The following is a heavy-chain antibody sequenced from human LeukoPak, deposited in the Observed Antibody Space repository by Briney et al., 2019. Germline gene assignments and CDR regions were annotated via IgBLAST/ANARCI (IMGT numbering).Heavy chain of an antibody. CDR1: GFTFSSYW. V-gene: IGHV3-7*01. Sequence: GGSLRLSCAASGFTFSSYWMSWVRQAPGKGLEWVINIKQDGGQKYYVDSVKGRFTISRDNAKNSLYLQMNSLRAEDTAVYYCARGGYYDSSGYYPFGYWGQGTLVTVSS. CDR2: IKQDGGQK. D-gene: IGHD3-22*01. J-gene: IGHJ4*02. CDR3: ARGGYYDSSGYYPFGY.